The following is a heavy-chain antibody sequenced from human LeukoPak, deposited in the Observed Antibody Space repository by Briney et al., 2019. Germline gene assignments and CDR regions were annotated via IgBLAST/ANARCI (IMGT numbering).Heavy chain of an antibody. CDR3: ARARDLPTWYYDSSGYPIFDY. CDR1: GYTFTSYY. V-gene: IGHV1-46*01. D-gene: IGHD3-22*01. CDR2: INPSGGST. Sequence: ASVTVSFTASGYTFTSYYMHWVRQAPGQGLEWMGIINPSGGSTSYAQKFQGRVTMTRDTSTSTVYMELSSLRSEDTAVYYCARARDLPTWYYDSSGYPIFDYWGQGTLVTVSS. J-gene: IGHJ4*02.